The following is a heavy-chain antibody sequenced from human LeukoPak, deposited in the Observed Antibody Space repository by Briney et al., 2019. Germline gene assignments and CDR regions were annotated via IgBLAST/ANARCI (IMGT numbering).Heavy chain of an antibody. V-gene: IGHV3-30*04. CDR3: AKDQLWFGIMDV. CDR1: GFTFSSYA. J-gene: IGHJ6*02. D-gene: IGHD3-10*01. Sequence: GRSLRLSCAASGFTFSSYAMHWVRQAPGKGLEWVAVISYDGSNKYYADSVKGRFTISRDNSKNTLYLQMNSLRAEDTAVYYRAKDQLWFGIMDVWGQGTTVTVSS. CDR2: ISYDGSNK.